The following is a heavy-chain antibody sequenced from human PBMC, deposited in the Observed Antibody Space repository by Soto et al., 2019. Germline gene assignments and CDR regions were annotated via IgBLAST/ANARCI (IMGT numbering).Heavy chain of an antibody. V-gene: IGHV1-69*06. Sequence: QVQLVQSGAEVKKPGSSVKVSCKASAGTFSSYAISWVRQAPGQGLEWMGGIIPIFGTANYAQKFQGRVTITADKTPTTAYMELSSLRSEDTAVYYCASVLIISRGCTNGVCPHNLYYYYGMDVWGQGTTVTVSS. CDR1: AGTFSSYA. J-gene: IGHJ6*02. CDR2: IIPIFGTA. D-gene: IGHD2-8*01. CDR3: ASVLIISRGCTNGVCPHNLYYYYGMDV.